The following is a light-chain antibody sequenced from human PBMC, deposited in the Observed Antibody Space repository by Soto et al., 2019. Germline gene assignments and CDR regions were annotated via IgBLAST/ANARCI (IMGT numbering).Light chain of an antibody. Sequence: EVVFTQSPVTLSLSPVERATLSCRASQSFRGLLAWYQQKPGQAPRLLIYDAYNRATGIPPRFSGSGSGTDFTLTISRLEPEDFAVYYCQQYGSSRGITFGQGTRLEIK. V-gene: IGKV3-20*01. CDR2: DAY. J-gene: IGKJ5*01. CDR3: QQYGSSRGIT. CDR1: QSFRGL.